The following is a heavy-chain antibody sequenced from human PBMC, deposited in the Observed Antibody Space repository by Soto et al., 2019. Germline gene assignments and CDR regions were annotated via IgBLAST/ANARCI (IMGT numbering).Heavy chain of an antibody. Sequence: QVQLVQSGAEVKKPGASVKVSCKASGYTFTSYDINWVRQATGQGLEWMGWMNPNSGNTGFAQRFQGRVTMTRKTSIITAYMGLRSLRSEDTAVYYCAGDGVVGACPNVVDIWGQGTKVTVSS. CDR1: GYTFTSYD. D-gene: IGHD2-8*01. V-gene: IGHV1-8*01. J-gene: IGHJ3*02. CDR3: AGDGVVGACPNVVDI. CDR2: MNPNSGNT.